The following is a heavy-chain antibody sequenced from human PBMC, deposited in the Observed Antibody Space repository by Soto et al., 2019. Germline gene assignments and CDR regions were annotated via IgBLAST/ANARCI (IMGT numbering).Heavy chain of an antibody. V-gene: IGHV4-30-2*01. D-gene: IGHD5-12*01. Sequence: QVQLQESGSGLVKPSQTLSLTCAVSGGSLSTGGCSWSWVRLPPGRALEGIGYIFDTGKTYYSASLKSRFTMSVDRTQNQSSLRLESVTAADTAVDFCACLDGYNHYFDLWGRGTLVTVSS. CDR2: IFDTGKT. CDR1: GGSLSTGGCS. J-gene: IGHJ2*01. CDR3: ACLDGYNHYFDL.